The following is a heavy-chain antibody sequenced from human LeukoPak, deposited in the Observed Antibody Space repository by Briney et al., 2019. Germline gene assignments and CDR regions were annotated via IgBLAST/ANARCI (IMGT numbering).Heavy chain of an antibody. V-gene: IGHV3-48*01. D-gene: IGHD6-13*01. CDR3: AKAPLWAAGTDYFDY. J-gene: IGHJ4*02. CDR1: GFTFSSHG. Sequence: GGSPRLSCAASGFTFSSHGMNWVRQAPGKGLEWLSYISSGGSNIYYADSVKGRFTISRDNSKNTLYLQMNSLRAEDTAVYYCAKAPLWAAGTDYFDYWGQGTLVTVSS. CDR2: ISSGGSNI.